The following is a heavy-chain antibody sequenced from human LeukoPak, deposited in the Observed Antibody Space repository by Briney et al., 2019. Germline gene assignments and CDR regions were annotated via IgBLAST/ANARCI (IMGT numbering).Heavy chain of an antibody. CDR3: ARGPRSSGWYYPPMPDFDY. J-gene: IGHJ4*02. D-gene: IGHD6-19*01. CDR2: INHSGST. V-gene: IGHV4-34*01. CDR1: GGSFSGYY. Sequence: PSETLSLTCAVYGGSFSGYYWSWIRQPPRKGLEWIGEINHSGSTNYNPSLKSRVTISVDTSKNQFSLKLSSVTAADTAVYYCARGPRSSGWYYPPMPDFDYWGQGTLVTVSS.